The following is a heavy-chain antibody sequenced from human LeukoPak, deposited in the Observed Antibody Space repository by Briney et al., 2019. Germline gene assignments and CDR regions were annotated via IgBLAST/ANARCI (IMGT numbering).Heavy chain of an antibody. D-gene: IGHD1-26*01. Sequence: GPLRLSCAASGFTFSSYGMHWVRQAPGKGLEWVAFIRYDGSNKYYTDSVKGRFTISRDNPKNTLYLQMNSLRAEDTAVYYCAKGRGWEASYYYCYMDVWGKGTTVTISS. CDR1: GFTFSSYG. CDR2: IRYDGSNK. CDR3: AKGRGWEASYYYCYMDV. V-gene: IGHV3-30*02. J-gene: IGHJ6*03.